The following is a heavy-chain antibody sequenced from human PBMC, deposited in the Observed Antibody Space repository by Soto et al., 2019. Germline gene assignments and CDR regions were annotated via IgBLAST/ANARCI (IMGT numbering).Heavy chain of an antibody. Sequence: QVQLVESGGGVVQPGRSLRLSCAASGFTFSSYGMHWVRQAPGKGLEWVVVIWYDGSNKYYADSVKGRFTISRDNSKNTLYLQMNSLRAEDTAVYYCASRSRKGLGFDYWGQGTLVTVSS. CDR1: GFTFSSYG. D-gene: IGHD6-13*01. J-gene: IGHJ4*02. V-gene: IGHV3-33*01. CDR3: ASRSRKGLGFDY. CDR2: IWYDGSNK.